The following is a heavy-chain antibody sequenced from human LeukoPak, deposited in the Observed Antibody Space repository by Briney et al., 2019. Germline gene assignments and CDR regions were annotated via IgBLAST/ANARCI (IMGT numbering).Heavy chain of an antibody. V-gene: IGHV3-64*01. Sequence: PGGSQRLSCAASGFTFYTYGMHWVRQAPGKGLEYVSGIGPDGGTIYYANSVKGRFSISRDNSKSMLYLQMGSLTADDMAVYYCARGAQLTDYWGQGTLVTVSS. J-gene: IGHJ4*02. CDR1: GFTFYTYG. D-gene: IGHD6-13*01. CDR2: IGPDGGTI. CDR3: ARGAQLTDY.